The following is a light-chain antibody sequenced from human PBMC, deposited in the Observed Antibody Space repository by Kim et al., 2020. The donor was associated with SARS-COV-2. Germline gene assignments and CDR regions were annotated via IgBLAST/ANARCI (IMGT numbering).Light chain of an antibody. CDR1: SSNIGNNY. V-gene: IGLV1-47*01. CDR3: ASWDDSLSGVI. J-gene: IGLJ2*01. CDR2: GNN. Sequence: GPRVTISCSGSSSNIGNNYVYWYQHLPATAPKLLIYGNNQRPSGVPDRFFGSKSGTSASMAISGLRSEDEADYYCASWDDSLSGVIFGGGTQLTVL.